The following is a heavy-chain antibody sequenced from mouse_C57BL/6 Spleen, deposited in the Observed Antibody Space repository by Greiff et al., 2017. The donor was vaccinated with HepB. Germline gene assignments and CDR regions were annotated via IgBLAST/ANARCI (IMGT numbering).Heavy chain of an antibody. CDR2: IDPSDSET. J-gene: IGHJ1*03. D-gene: IGHD2-5*01. CDR3: ARAEAYSKGWYFDV. V-gene: IGHV1-52*01. CDR1: GYTFTSYW. Sequence: QVQLKQPGAELVRPGSSVKLSCKASGYTFTSYWMHWVKQRPIQGLEWIGNIDPSDSETHYNQKFKDKATLTVDKSSRTAYMQLSSLTSEDAAVYYCARAEAYSKGWYFDVWGTGTTVTVSS.